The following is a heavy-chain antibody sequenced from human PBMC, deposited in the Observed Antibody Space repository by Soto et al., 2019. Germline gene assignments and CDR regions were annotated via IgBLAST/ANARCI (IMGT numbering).Heavy chain of an antibody. CDR1: GYTFTSDW. V-gene: IGHV5-51*01. CDR3: ARHGAYFDY. Sequence: PGESLKISCKASGYTFTSDWTGWVRQMPGKGLEWMAIIYPGDSDTRYSPSFQGQVTISADKSTSTAYLQWSSLKASDTAMYCCARHGAYFDYWGQGTLVTVSS. J-gene: IGHJ4*02. D-gene: IGHD3-16*01. CDR2: IYPGDSDT.